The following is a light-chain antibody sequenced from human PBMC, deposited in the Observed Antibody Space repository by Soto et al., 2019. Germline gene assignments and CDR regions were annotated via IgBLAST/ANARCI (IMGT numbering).Light chain of an antibody. CDR1: QSVSSSY. Sequence: EIVLTQSPGTLSLSPGERATLSCRASQSVSSSYLAWYQQKPGQAPRLLIYGASSRATGIPDRFSGSGSGTDFTLPISRLEPEDFAVYYCQPYGSSPLTFGGGTKVEIK. J-gene: IGKJ4*01. CDR3: QPYGSSPLT. V-gene: IGKV3-20*01. CDR2: GAS.